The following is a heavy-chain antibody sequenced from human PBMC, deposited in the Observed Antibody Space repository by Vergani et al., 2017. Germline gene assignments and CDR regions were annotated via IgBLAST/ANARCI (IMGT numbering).Heavy chain of an antibody. CDR2: IYTSGST. V-gene: IGHV4-61*02. D-gene: IGHD3-22*01. CDR3: ARDLMAYYYDSSGSTLYWYFDL. J-gene: IGHJ2*01. CDR1: GGSISSGSYY. Sequence: QVQLQESGPGLVKPSQTLSLTCTVSGGSISSGSYYWSWIRQPAGKGLEWIWRIYTSGSTNYNPSLKCRVTISVDTSKNQFSLKLSSVTAADTAVYYCARDLMAYYYDSSGSTLYWYFDLWGRGTLVTVSS.